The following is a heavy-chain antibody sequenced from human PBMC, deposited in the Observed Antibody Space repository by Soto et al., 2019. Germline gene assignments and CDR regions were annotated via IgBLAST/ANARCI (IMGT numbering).Heavy chain of an antibody. V-gene: IGHV1-3*01. J-gene: IGHJ4*02. CDR3: ARNYLTYCYDSSGPDY. Sequence: ASVKVSCKASGYTFTSYAMHWVRQAPGQRLEWMGWINAGNGNTKYSQKFQGRVTITRDTSASTAYMELSSLRSEDTAVYYCARNYLTYCYDSSGPDYWGQGTLVTVSS. CDR2: INAGNGNT. CDR1: GYTFTSYA. D-gene: IGHD3-22*01.